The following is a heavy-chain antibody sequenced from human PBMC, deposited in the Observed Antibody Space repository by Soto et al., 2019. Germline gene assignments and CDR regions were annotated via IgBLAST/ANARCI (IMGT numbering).Heavy chain of an antibody. Sequence: ASVKVSCKASGYTFTSYGISWVRQAPGQGLEWMGWISAYNGNTNYAEKLQGRVTMTTGTSTNTAYMELRSLGFDDTAVYYCARRGGYYYGIDAWGQGTTVTVSS. J-gene: IGHJ6*02. CDR3: ARRGGYYYGIDA. CDR2: ISAYNGNT. D-gene: IGHD3-16*01. V-gene: IGHV1-18*04. CDR1: GYTFTSYG.